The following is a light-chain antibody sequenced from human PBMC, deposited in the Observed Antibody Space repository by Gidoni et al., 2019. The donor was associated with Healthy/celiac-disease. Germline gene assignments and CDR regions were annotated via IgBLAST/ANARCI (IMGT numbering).Light chain of an antibody. Sequence: IQIPRSPSSLSASLGDRVTIPCRASQSISSYLNWYQQKPGKAPKRLIYAASSLQSGVPSRFSGSGSGTDFTLTISSLQPEDFATYYCQQSYSTPPTFGGXTKVEIK. J-gene: IGKJ4*01. CDR3: QQSYSTPPT. CDR2: AAS. V-gene: IGKV1-39*01. CDR1: QSISSY.